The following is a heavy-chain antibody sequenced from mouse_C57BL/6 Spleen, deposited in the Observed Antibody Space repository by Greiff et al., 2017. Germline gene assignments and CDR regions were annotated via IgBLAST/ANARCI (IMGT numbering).Heavy chain of an antibody. CDR2: IRNKANGYTT. D-gene: IGHD1-1*01. CDR1: GFTFTDYY. Sequence: EVKLVESGGGLVQPGGSLSLSCAASGFTFTDYYMSWVRQPPGKALEWLGFIRNKANGYTTEYSASVKGRLTISRDNSQGILYLQVNALRAEDSASYYCASFPSPYYVVSFGVWGTGTTVTVSS. V-gene: IGHV7-3*01. CDR3: ASFPSPYYVVSFGV. J-gene: IGHJ1*03.